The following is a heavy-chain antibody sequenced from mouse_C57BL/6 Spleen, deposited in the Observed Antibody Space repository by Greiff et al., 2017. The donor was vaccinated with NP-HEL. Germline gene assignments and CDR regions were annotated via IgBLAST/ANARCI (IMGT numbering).Heavy chain of an antibody. D-gene: IGHD1-1*01. CDR1: GFSLTSYG. J-gene: IGHJ4*01. CDR3: AIHYGSSHYAMDY. CDR2: IWRGGST. Sequence: VKLMESGPGLVQPSQSLSITCTVSGFSLTSYGVHWVRQSPGKGLEWLGVIWRGGSTDYNAAFMSRLSITKDNSKSQVFFKMNSLQADDTAIYYCAIHYGSSHYAMDYWGQGTSVTVSS. V-gene: IGHV2-5*01.